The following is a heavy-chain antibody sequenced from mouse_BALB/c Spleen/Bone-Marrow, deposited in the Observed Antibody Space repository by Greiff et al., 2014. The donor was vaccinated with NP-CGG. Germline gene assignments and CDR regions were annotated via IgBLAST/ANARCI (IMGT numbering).Heavy chain of an antibody. V-gene: IGHV1-15*01. Sequence: VQLQESGAELVRPGASVTLSCKASGYTFTDYEIHWVKQTPVHGLEWIGAIVPETGGNAYNQKFKGKATLTADKSSSTAYMELRSLTSEDSAVYYCTRNWDDYFDYWGQGTTLTVSS. J-gene: IGHJ2*01. CDR1: GYTFTDYE. CDR3: TRNWDDYFDY. D-gene: IGHD4-1*01. CDR2: IVPETGGN.